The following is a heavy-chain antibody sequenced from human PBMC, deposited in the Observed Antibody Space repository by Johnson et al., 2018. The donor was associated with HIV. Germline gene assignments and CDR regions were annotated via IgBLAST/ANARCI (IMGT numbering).Heavy chain of an antibody. Sequence: QVQLVESGGGVVQPGRSLRLSCAASGFTFSNAWMSWVRQAPGKGLEWVSGISWNSGSIGYADSVKGRFTISRDNSKNTLYLQMNSLRAEDTAVYYCASSAPGLLPNDAFDIWGQGTMVTVSS. CDR1: GFTFSNAW. CDR2: ISWNSGSI. V-gene: IGHV3-NL1*01. J-gene: IGHJ3*02. CDR3: ASSAPGLLPNDAFDI. D-gene: IGHD2-15*01.